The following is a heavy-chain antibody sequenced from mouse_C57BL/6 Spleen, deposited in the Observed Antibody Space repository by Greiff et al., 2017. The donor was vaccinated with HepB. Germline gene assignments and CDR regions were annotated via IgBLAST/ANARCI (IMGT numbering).Heavy chain of an antibody. V-gene: IGHV1-59*01. J-gene: IGHJ2*01. CDR3: ARSPSTMVTTVYFGY. CDR2: IDPSDSYT. Sequence: VQLQQPGAELVRPGTSVQLSCKASGYTFTSYWMHWVKQRPGQGLEWIGVIDPSDSYTNYNQKFKGKATLTVDTSSSTAYMQLSSLTSEDSAVYYCARSPSTMVTTVYFGYWGEGTTPTVSS. CDR1: GYTFTSYW. D-gene: IGHD2-2*01.